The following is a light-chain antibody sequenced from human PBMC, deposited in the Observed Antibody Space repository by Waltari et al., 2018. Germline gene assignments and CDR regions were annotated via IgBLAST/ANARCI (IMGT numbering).Light chain of an antibody. V-gene: IGLV3-1*01. CDR3: QAWDSSTVV. J-gene: IGLJ2*01. Sequence: SYEVTQPPSVSVSPGQTASITCSGDKLGDKYACWYQQKPGQSPVLVIYQNSKRPSGIPERLSGSNSGNTATLTISGTQAMDEADYYCQAWDSSTVVFGGGTKLTVL. CDR2: QNS. CDR1: KLGDKY.